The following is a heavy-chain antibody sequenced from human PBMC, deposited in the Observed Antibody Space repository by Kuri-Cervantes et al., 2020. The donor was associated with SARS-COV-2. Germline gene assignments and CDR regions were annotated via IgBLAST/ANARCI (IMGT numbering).Heavy chain of an antibody. D-gene: IGHD5-24*01. Sequence: SVKVSCKASGGTFSSYAISWVRQAPGQGLEWMGGIIPIFGTSNYAQNFQGRVTITADKSTSTAYMELNSLRSEDTAVYYCARVEMTTIKFDYWGQGTLVTVSS. J-gene: IGHJ4*02. CDR1: GGTFSSYA. V-gene: IGHV1-69*06. CDR2: IIPIFGTS. CDR3: ARVEMTTIKFDY.